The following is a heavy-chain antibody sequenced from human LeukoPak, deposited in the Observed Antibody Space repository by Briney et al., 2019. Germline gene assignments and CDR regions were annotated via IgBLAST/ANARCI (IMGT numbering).Heavy chain of an antibody. J-gene: IGHJ4*02. Sequence: SETLSLTCAVYGGSFSGYYWSWIRQPPGKGLEWIGEINHSGSTNYNPSLKSRVTISVDTSKNQFSLKLSSVTAADTAVYFCARTHCEGDCFSAIRYWGQGTPVTVSS. V-gene: IGHV4-34*01. CDR2: INHSGST. CDR3: ARTHCEGDCFSAIRY. CDR1: GGSFSGYY. D-gene: IGHD2-21*02.